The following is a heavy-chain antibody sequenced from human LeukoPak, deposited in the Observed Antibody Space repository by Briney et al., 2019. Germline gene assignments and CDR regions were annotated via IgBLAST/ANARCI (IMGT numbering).Heavy chain of an antibody. CDR2: MNPNRGNT. J-gene: IGHJ5*02. CDR1: EYTFTSYD. Sequence: ASVKLSCKASEYTFTSYDINRVRQATGQGLESMGWMNPNRGNTGYAQKYQLRVTMTRNSSISTAYMELSSLRSEDTAVYYCARMDYYDSRDNWFDPWGQGTLVTVSS. CDR3: ARMDYYDSRDNWFDP. D-gene: IGHD3-22*01. V-gene: IGHV1-8*01.